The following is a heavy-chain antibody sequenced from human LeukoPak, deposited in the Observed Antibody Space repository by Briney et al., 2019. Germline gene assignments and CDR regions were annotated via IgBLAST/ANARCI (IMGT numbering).Heavy chain of an antibody. CDR1: GFTFSSYA. D-gene: IGHD3-10*01. CDR3: AKDQFGGLYFDY. CDR2: ISGSGGST. V-gene: IGHV3-23*01. Sequence: GRSLRLSCAASGFTFSSYAMSWVRQAPGKGLEWVSAISGSGGSTYYADSVKGRFTISRDNSKNTLYLQMNSLRAEDTAVYYCAKDQFGGLYFDYWGQGTLVTVSS. J-gene: IGHJ4*02.